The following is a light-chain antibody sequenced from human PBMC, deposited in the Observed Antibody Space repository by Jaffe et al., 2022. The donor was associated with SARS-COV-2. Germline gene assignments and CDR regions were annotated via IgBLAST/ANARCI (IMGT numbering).Light chain of an antibody. V-gene: IGKV4-1*01. CDR1: QSVLYSSNNKNH. CDR2: WAS. CDR3: LQHLHSPWT. J-gene: IGKJ1*01. Sequence: DIVMTQSPDSLAVSLGERATLNCKSSQSVLYSSNNKNHLAWYQQKPGQPPKLLLYWASTRDSGVPDRFSGSGSVTDFTLTISSLQAEDVAVYYCLQHLHSPWTFGQGTRVEIK.